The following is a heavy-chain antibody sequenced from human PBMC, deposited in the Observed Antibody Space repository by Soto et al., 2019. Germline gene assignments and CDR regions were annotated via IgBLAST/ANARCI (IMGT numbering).Heavy chain of an antibody. CDR3: AALAVADAVDYYYGMEV. J-gene: IGHJ6*01. CDR1: GYTFTSYA. V-gene: IGHV1-3*01. CDR2: INAGNGNT. Sequence: GASVKVSCKASGYTFTSYAMHWVRQAPGQRLEWMGWINAGNGNTKYSQKFQGRVTITRHTSASTAYMELSSLRSEDTAVYYCAALAVADAVDYYYGMEVWGQGTTVTVSS. D-gene: IGHD6-19*01.